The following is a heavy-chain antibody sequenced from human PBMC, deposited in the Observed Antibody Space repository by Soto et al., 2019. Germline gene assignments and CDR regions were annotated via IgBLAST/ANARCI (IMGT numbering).Heavy chain of an antibody. CDR1: GXTVSSYS. CDR2: ISGSGGST. Sequence: GSLRLSCAAAGXTVSSYSMSWVRQAPGKGLEWVSSISGSGGSTYYADSVKGRFTIYRDNSKNTLYLQMNSLGAEDTAVYYCAKPYSSGHWGQGTLGTVSS. J-gene: IGHJ4*02. D-gene: IGHD6-19*01. V-gene: IGHV3-23*01. CDR3: AKPYSSGH.